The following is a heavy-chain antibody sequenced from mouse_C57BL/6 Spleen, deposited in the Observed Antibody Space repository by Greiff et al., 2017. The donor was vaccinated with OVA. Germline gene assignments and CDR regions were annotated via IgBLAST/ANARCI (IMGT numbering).Heavy chain of an antibody. Sequence: VKLVESGAELVKPGASVKISCKASGYAFSSYWMNWVKQRPGKGLEWIGQIYPGDGDTNYNGKFKGKATLTADKSSSTAYMQLSSLTSEDSAVYFCAREGMVRWYFDVWGTGTTVTVSS. J-gene: IGHJ1*03. CDR2: IYPGDGDT. CDR3: AREGMVRWYFDV. D-gene: IGHD2-3*01. V-gene: IGHV1-80*01. CDR1: GYAFSSYW.